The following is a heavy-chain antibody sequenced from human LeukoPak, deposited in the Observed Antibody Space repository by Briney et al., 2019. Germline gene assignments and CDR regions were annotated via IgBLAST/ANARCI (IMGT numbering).Heavy chain of an antibody. CDR3: ARDIGTPSSSGY. D-gene: IGHD6-6*01. J-gene: IGHJ4*02. V-gene: IGHV3-21*01. CDR1: GFTFSSYS. Sequence: GGSLRLSCAASGFTFSSYSVNWVRQAPGKGLEWVSSISSSSYIYYADSVKGRFTISRDNAKNSLYLQMNSLRAEDTAVYYCARDIGTPSSSGYWGQGTLVTVSS. CDR2: ISSSSYI.